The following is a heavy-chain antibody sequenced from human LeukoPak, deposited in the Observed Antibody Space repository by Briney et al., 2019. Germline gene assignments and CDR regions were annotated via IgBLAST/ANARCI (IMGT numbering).Heavy chain of an antibody. Sequence: GGSLTLSCAASGFTFSGSAMPWVRQASGKGLEWVGRIRSKANSYATAYAASVKGRFTISRDDSKNTAYLQMNSLKTEDTAVYYCTRQPVSGSYSFNFDYWGQGTLVTVSS. D-gene: IGHD1-26*01. V-gene: IGHV3-73*01. J-gene: IGHJ4*02. CDR2: IRSKANSYAT. CDR3: TRQPVSGSYSFNFDY. CDR1: GFTFSGSA.